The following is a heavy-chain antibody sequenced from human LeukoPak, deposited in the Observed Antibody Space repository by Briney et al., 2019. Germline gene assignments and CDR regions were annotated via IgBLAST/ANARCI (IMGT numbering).Heavy chain of an antibody. D-gene: IGHD6-6*01. V-gene: IGHV4-59*12. J-gene: IGHJ4*02. CDR1: GGSISSYY. CDR3: ARGRGSSSSGSDY. CDR2: IYYSGST. Sequence: SETLSLTCTVSGGSISSYYWSWLRQPPGKGLEWLGYIYYSGSTNYNPSPKSRVTISVDTSKNQFSLKLSSVTAADTAVYYCARGRGSSSSGSDYWGQGTLVTVSS.